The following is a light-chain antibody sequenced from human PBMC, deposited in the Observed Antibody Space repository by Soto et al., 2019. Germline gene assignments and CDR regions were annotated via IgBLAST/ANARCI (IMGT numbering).Light chain of an antibody. Sequence: QSALTQPPSASGSPGQSVTISCTGTSSDVGAYNSVSWYQQHPGKAPKLMIYEVSKRPSGVPDRFSGSKSGNTASLTVSGLLAEDEADYYCSSHAGINNVVFGGGTKLTVL. V-gene: IGLV2-8*01. CDR1: SSDVGAYNS. CDR2: EVS. J-gene: IGLJ3*02. CDR3: SSHAGINNVV.